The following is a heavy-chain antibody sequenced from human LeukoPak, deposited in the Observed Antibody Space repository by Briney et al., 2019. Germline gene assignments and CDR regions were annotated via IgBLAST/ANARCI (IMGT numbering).Heavy chain of an antibody. CDR3: TRDSALLGVAFDL. D-gene: IGHD2-15*01. J-gene: IGHJ3*01. CDR2: ISSNGDNT. CDR1: GFPFNTYA. V-gene: IGHV3-64D*06. Sequence: TGGSLRLSCSASGFPFNTYAIHWVSQAPGKGLEYVAGISSNGDNTDFADSAKGRFTISRDNSKSTLFLQMNSLRAEDTAVYFCTRDSALLGVAFDLWGQGTVVTASS.